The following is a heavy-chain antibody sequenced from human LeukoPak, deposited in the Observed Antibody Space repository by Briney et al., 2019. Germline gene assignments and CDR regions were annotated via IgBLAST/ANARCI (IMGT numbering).Heavy chain of an antibody. Sequence: RASVKVSCKASGYTFTSYAMHWVRQAPGQRLEWMGWINAGNGNTKYSQEFQGRVTITSDTSASTAYMELSRLRSDDTAVYYCARDYYDSNTFDYWGQGTLVTVSS. CDR1: GYTFTSYA. D-gene: IGHD3-22*01. V-gene: IGHV1-3*01. CDR2: INAGNGNT. CDR3: ARDYYDSNTFDY. J-gene: IGHJ4*02.